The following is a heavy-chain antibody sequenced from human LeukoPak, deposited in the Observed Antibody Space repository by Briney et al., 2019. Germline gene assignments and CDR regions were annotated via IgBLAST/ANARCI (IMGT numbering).Heavy chain of an antibody. CDR3: ARLNSRPRYGMDV. V-gene: IGHV4-30-4*01. J-gene: IGHJ6*02. D-gene: IGHD6-6*01. CDR1: GGSISSGDCY. CDR2: IYYSGST. Sequence: SQTLSLTCTVSGGSISSGDCYWSWIRQPPGKGLEWIGYIYYSGSTYYNPSLKSRVTISVDTSKNQFSLKLSSVTAADTAVYYCARLNSRPRYGMDVWGQGTTVTVSS.